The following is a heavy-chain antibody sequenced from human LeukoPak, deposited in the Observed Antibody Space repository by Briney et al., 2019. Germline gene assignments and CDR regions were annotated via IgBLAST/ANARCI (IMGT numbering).Heavy chain of an antibody. Sequence: GGSLRLSCAASGFTFSNFWMSWVRQAPGKGLEWVANVNLDGSEKYVDSVAGRFTISRDNTKNSLYLQMNSLRAEDTAVYYCARVVGGDDYYDSSGVLDYWGQGTLVTVSS. V-gene: IGHV3-7*01. CDR3: ARVVGGDDYYDSSGVLDY. CDR2: VNLDGSEK. CDR1: GFTFSNFW. D-gene: IGHD3-22*01. J-gene: IGHJ4*02.